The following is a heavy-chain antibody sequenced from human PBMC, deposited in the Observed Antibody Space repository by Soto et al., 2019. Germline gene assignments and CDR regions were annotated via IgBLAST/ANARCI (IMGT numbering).Heavy chain of an antibody. CDR2: IIPIFGTA. J-gene: IGHJ4*02. CDR1: GGTFSSYA. D-gene: IGHD3-10*01. Sequence: SVKVSCKASGGTFSSYAISWVRQAPGQGLEWMGGIIPIFGTANYAQKFQGRVTITADESTSTAYMELSSLRSEDTAVYYCASAYHYYGSGSYYNQFDYWGQGTLVTVSS. CDR3: ASAYHYYGSGSYYNQFDY. V-gene: IGHV1-69*13.